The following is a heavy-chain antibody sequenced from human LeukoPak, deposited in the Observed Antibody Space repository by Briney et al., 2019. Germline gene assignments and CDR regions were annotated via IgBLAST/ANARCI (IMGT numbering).Heavy chain of an antibody. Sequence: SQTLSLTCTVSGGSISSYYWSWIRQPPGKGLEWIGYIYYSGSTDYNSSLKSRVTMSLDTSKNQFSLNLSSVTAADTAIYYCARAVITFGGAVAKGFDCWGQGTLVTVSS. D-gene: IGHD3-16*01. CDR3: ARAVITFGGAVAKGFDC. CDR2: IYYSGST. V-gene: IGHV4-59*01. J-gene: IGHJ4*02. CDR1: GGSISSYY.